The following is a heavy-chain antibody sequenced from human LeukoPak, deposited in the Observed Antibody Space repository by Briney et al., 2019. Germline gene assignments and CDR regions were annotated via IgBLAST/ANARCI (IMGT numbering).Heavy chain of an antibody. CDR1: GYTFTSYG. D-gene: IGHD3-22*01. V-gene: IGHV1-18*01. J-gene: IGHJ4*02. CDR3: ARSYYCDSSGYPRHFDY. Sequence: ASVKVSCKASGYTFTSYGISWVRQAPGQGLEWMGWISAYNGNTNYAQKLQGRVTMTTDTSTSTAYMELRSLRSDDTAVYYCARSYYCDSSGYPRHFDYWGQGTLVTVSS. CDR2: ISAYNGNT.